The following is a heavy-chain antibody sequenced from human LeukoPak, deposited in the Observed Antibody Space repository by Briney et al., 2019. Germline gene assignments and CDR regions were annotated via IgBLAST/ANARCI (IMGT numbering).Heavy chain of an antibody. CDR3: ATEPVLRYFDWSPGASGMDV. J-gene: IGHJ6*02. D-gene: IGHD3-9*01. CDR2: IYYSGST. Sequence: SETLSLTCTVSGGSISSSSYYWGWIRQPPGKGLEWIGSIYYSGSTYYNPPLKSRVTISVDTSKNQFSLKLSSVTAADTAVYNCATEPVLRYFDWSPGASGMDVWGQGTTVTVSS. V-gene: IGHV4-39*01. CDR1: GGSISSSSYY.